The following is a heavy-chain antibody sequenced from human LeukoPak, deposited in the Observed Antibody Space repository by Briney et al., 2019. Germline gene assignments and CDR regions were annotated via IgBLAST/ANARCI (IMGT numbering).Heavy chain of an antibody. CDR1: GSTVSSNF. CDR3: VRDKGVRPTERFDS. J-gene: IGHJ4*02. V-gene: IGHV3-53*05. CDR2: ILGETTT. D-gene: IGHD3-10*01. Sequence: GGSLRLSCAVSGSTVSSNFMTWVRQAPGKGLEWVSLILGETTTTYADSVKGRFTISRDNSKNTLSLQMDRLRLEDTAVYYCVRDKGVRPTERFDSWGQGTLVTVSS.